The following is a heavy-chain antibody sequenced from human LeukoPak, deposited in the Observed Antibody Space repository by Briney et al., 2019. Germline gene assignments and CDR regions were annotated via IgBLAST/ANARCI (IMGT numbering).Heavy chain of an antibody. J-gene: IGHJ4*02. CDR1: GFTFSSYG. CDR2: IRYDGSNK. D-gene: IGHD5-18*01. CDR3: ARDRSPNYTAMDN. V-gene: IGHV3-30*02. Sequence: PGGSLRLSCAASGFTFSSYGMHWVRQAPGKGLEWVAFIRYDGSNKYYADSVKGRFTISRDNAKNSLYLQMNSLRAEDTALYYCARDRSPNYTAMDNWGQGTLVTVSS.